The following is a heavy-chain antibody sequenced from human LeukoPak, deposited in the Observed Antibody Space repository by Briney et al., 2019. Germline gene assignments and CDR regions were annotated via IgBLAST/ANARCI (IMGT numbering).Heavy chain of an antibody. CDR1: GFTFNNYA. Sequence: GGSLRLSCAVSGFTFNNYAMNWVRQAPGKGLEWVSGISDSGGSTFHADSVKGRFTISRDNSKNTLYLQMNSLRAEDTAVYYCASAYDSSGYYPFWGQGTLVTVSS. CDR2: ISDSGGST. CDR3: ASAYDSSGYYPF. V-gene: IGHV3-23*01. D-gene: IGHD3-22*01. J-gene: IGHJ4*02.